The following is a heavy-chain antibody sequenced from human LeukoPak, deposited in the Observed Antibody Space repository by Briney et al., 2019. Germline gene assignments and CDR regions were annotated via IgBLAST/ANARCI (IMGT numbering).Heavy chain of an antibody. V-gene: IGHV4-4*07. Sequence: SETLSLTCTVSGGSISSYYWSWIRQPAGRGLEWIGRIYTSGSTNYNPSLKSRVTMSVDTSKNQFSLKLSSVTAADTAVYYCARDSSSGWEFDYWGQGTLVTVSS. CDR2: IYTSGST. J-gene: IGHJ4*02. CDR3: ARDSSSGWEFDY. CDR1: GGSISSYY. D-gene: IGHD6-19*01.